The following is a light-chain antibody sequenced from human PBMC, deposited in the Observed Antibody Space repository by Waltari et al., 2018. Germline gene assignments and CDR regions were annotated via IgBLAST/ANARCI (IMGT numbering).Light chain of an antibody. Sequence: EIVMTQSPATLSVSPGEKATPPCRASQSVSSNVAWYQKKPGQAPRLLIYDASTRATSIPAKFRGSGSGTEFTLTISSLQSEDFAVYYCQQYNRWPPITFGHGTRLEIK. CDR2: DAS. J-gene: IGKJ5*01. CDR3: QQYNRWPPIT. CDR1: QSVSSN. V-gene: IGKV3-15*01.